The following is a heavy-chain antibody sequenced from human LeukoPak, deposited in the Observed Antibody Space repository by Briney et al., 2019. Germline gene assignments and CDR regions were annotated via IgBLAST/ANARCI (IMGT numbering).Heavy chain of an antibody. CDR1: GFTFSTYA. D-gene: IGHD3-22*01. CDR3: AGDGDSSGSPFDY. Sequence: GGSLRLSCAASGFTFSTYAMSWVRQAPGKGLEWVSLIGGSDGRTRYADSVKGRFTISRDNSKNTLYLQMNSLRAEDTAVYYCAGDGDSSGSPFDYWGQGTLVTVSS. V-gene: IGHV3-23*01. CDR2: IGGSDGRT. J-gene: IGHJ4*02.